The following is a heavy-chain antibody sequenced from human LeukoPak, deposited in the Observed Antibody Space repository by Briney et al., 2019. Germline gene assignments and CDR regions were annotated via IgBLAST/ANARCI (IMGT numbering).Heavy chain of an antibody. Sequence: PSGTLSLTCAVYGGSFSGYYWSWIRQPPGKGLEWIGEINHSGSINYNPSLNGRVTMSLDGSRNQLSLTLTSVTAADTAIYYCSRESGAFCPFGYWGQGTLVIVPA. D-gene: IGHD1-26*01. V-gene: IGHV4-34*01. J-gene: IGHJ4*02. CDR3: SRESGAFCPFGY. CDR2: INHSGSI. CDR1: GGSFSGYY.